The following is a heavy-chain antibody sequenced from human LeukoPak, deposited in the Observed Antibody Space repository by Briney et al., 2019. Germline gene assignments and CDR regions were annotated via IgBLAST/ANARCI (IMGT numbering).Heavy chain of an antibody. D-gene: IGHD3-16*01. J-gene: IGHJ4*02. CDR2: INMYTANP. Sequence: GASVQVSCKASGYTFIRYAINWLRQVPGQGLEWMGWINMYTANPAYAQGFTERFVFSLDTSVSTAYLEISNLKAEDTAVYYCARHDNDDDFDYWGQGTLVNVSS. CDR3: ARHDNDDDFDY. V-gene: IGHV7-4-1*02. CDR1: GYTFIRYA.